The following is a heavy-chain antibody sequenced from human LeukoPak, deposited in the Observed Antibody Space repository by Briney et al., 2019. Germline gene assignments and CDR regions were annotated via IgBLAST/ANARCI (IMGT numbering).Heavy chain of an antibody. Sequence: ASVKVSCKASGYTFTSYYMHWVRQAPGQGLEWMGIINPSGGSTGYAQKFQGRVTMTRDTSTSTVYMELSNLRSEDTAVYYCARGVMLSGHHPNAFDIWGQGTMVTVSS. J-gene: IGHJ3*02. D-gene: IGHD3-3*01. V-gene: IGHV1-46*03. CDR3: ARGVMLSGHHPNAFDI. CDR1: GYTFTSYY. CDR2: INPSGGST.